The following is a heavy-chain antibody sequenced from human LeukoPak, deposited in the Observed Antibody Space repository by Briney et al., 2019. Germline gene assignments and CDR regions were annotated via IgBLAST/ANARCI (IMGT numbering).Heavy chain of an antibody. CDR1: GESFSGYY. J-gene: IGHJ4*02. CDR2: INHSGST. V-gene: IGHV4-34*01. Sequence: SETLSLTCAVYGESFSGYYWSWIRQPPGKGLEWIGEINHSGSTNYNPSLKSRVTISVDTSKNQFSLKLSSVTAADTAVYYCARGIAVAGTSWDYWGQGTLVTVSS. D-gene: IGHD6-19*01. CDR3: ARGIAVAGTSWDY.